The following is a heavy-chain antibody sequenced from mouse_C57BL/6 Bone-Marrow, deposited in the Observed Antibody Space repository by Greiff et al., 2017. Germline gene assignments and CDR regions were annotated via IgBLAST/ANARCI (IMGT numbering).Heavy chain of an antibody. V-gene: IGHV1-76*01. CDR3: ARSRGNYPYAMDY. D-gene: IGHD2-1*01. J-gene: IGHJ4*01. Sequence: QVQLQQSGAELVRPGASVKLSCKASGYTFTDYYINWVKQRPGQGLEWIARIYPGSGNTYYNEKFKGKATLTAEKSSSTAYMQLSSLTSEDSAVYFCARSRGNYPYAMDYWGQGTSVTVSS. CDR1: GYTFTDYY. CDR2: IYPGSGNT.